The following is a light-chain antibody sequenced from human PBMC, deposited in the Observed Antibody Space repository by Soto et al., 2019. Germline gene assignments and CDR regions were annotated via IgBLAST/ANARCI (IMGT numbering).Light chain of an antibody. V-gene: IGKV3-11*01. Sequence: EIVVTQSPATLSLSPGERATLSCRASQSISSYLAWYQHKPGQAPRLLIYDASNRATGIPARFSGSGSGTDFTLTISSLEPEDFAVYYCQQRSNWPRGTFGQGTKVDIK. CDR3: QQRSNWPRGT. J-gene: IGKJ1*01. CDR1: QSISSY. CDR2: DAS.